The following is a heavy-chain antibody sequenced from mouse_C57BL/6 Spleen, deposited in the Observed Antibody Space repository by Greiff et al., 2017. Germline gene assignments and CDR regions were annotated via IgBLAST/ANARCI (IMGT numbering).Heavy chain of an antibody. CDR2: IRNKANGYTT. CDR3: ARSSPYYNNHASFDD. J-gene: IGHJ2*01. D-gene: IGHD2-5*01. Sequence: EVKLVESGGGLVQPGGSLSLSCAASGFTFTDYYMSWVRQPPGKALEWLGFIRNKANGYTTEYSASVKGRFTISRDNSQSILYLQMNARRAEDSATYYCARSSPYYNNHASFDDWGQGTTLTVSS. V-gene: IGHV7-3*01. CDR1: GFTFTDYY.